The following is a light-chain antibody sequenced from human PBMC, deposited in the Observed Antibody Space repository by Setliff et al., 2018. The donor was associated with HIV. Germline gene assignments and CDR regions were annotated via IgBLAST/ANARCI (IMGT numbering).Light chain of an antibody. CDR2: EVS. CDR1: SSDIGGYNY. V-gene: IGLV2-14*01. J-gene: IGLJ1*01. CDR3: TSYTSTTTPRV. Sequence: QSVLTHPASVSGSPGQSITISCTGTSSDIGGYNYVSWYQQQPGKARKLLISEVSNRPSGVSDRFSGSKSGNTASLTISRLQPEDEADDYCTSYTSTTTPRVFGTGTKVTVL.